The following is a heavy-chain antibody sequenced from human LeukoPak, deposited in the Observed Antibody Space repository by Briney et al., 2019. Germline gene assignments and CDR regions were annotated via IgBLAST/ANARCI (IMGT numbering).Heavy chain of an antibody. D-gene: IGHD6-19*01. Sequence: GGSLRLSCAASGFTFSSYSMSWVRQAPGKGLEWVANIKQDGSAKSYVDSVKGRFTISRDNAQNSLYLQMNSLRVEDTAVYYCARVDGRYYYYGMDVWGHGTTVTVSS. CDR2: IKQDGSAK. CDR1: GFTFSSYS. J-gene: IGHJ6*02. V-gene: IGHV3-7*01. CDR3: ARVDGRYYYYGMDV.